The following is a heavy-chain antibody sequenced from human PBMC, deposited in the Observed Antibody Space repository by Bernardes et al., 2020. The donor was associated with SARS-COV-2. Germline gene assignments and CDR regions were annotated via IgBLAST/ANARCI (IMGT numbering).Heavy chain of an antibody. V-gene: IGHV4-38-2*02. J-gene: IGHJ4*02. D-gene: IGHD6-6*01. CDR1: GYSISSGYY. CDR3: VKDRPLHPVDY. Sequence: SDTLSLTCAVSGYSISSGYYWGWILQPPGRTLELIGSIYRSGQPYYNPSLKSRVTISVDMSKNQLSLKLTSVTAADTAVYYCVKDRPLHPVDYWGQGTLVTVSS. CDR2: IYRSGQP.